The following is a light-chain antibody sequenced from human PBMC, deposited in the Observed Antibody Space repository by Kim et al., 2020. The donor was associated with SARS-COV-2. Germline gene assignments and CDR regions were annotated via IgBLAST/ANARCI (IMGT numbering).Light chain of an antibody. CDR1: SSNIGSNS. J-gene: IGLJ2*01. CDR3: AAWDASLNVVV. Sequence: ELTQPPSASGAPGQRVTISCSGGSSNIGSNSVNWYQHLPGTAPKLLTYSQDRRPSGVPDRFSGSKSGTSASLAISGLQSEDEAEYYCAAWDASLNVVVFGGGTQLTVL. V-gene: IGLV1-44*01. CDR2: SQD.